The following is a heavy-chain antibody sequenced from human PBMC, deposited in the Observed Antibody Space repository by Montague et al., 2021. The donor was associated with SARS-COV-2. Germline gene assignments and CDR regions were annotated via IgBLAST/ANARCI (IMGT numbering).Heavy chain of an antibody. J-gene: IGHJ6*02. V-gene: IGHV3-66*01. Sequence: SLRLSCAASGFIVSHNYMSWVRQAPGKGLEWVSLIYSGGNTYYADSVKGRFTISRDNSKNTLYLQMNSLRAEDTALYYCARDPYGMDVWDQGTTVTVSS. CDR2: IYSGGNT. CDR1: GFIVSHNY. CDR3: ARDPYGMDV.